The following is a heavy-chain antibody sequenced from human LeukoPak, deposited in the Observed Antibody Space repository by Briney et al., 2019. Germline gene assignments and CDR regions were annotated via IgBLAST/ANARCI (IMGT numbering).Heavy chain of an antibody. CDR1: GFTFSGYA. V-gene: IGHV3-23*01. J-gene: IGHJ4*02. Sequence: GGSLRLSCAASGFTFSGYAMSWVRQAPGKGLEWVSAISGSGGSTYYADSVKGRFTISRDNSKNTLYLQMNSLRAEDTAIYYCAKESTYVDFPPFDYWGQGTLVTVSS. CDR3: AKESTYVDFPPFDY. CDR2: ISGSGGST. D-gene: IGHD4-17*01.